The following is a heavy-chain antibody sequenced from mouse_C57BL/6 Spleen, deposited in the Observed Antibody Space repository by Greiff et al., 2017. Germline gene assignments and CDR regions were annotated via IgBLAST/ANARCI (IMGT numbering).Heavy chain of an antibody. CDR2: IDPSDSYT. J-gene: IGHJ4*01. CDR1: GYTFTSYW. V-gene: IGHV1-50*01. CDR3: ARTYYGSYYYAMDY. D-gene: IGHD1-1*01. Sequence: QVQLQQPGAELVKPGASVKLSCKASGYTFTSYWMQWVKQRPGQGLEWIGEIDPSDSYTNYNQKFKGKATLTVDTSSSTAYMQISSLTSEDSAVYYCARTYYGSYYYAMDYWGQGTSVTVSS.